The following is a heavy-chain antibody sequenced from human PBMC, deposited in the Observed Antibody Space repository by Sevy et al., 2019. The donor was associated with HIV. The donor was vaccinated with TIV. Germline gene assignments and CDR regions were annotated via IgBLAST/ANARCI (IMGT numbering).Heavy chain of an antibody. V-gene: IGHV4-39*01. J-gene: IGHJ5*02. Sequence: SETLSLACIVSGDSISSRAYYWGWLRQSPGKGLEWIGSVHYSGNTYYNPSFKSRVTTSVDTSKNQFSLQLTSVTAADTGGFYCARDHCDLVGGAVREDNWFDPRGLGTLVPVSWFDPWGQGTLVTVSS. CDR2: VHYSGNT. CDR1: GDSISSRAYY. CDR3: ARDHCDLVGGAVREDNWFDPRGLGTLVPVSWFDP. D-gene: IGHD1-20*01.